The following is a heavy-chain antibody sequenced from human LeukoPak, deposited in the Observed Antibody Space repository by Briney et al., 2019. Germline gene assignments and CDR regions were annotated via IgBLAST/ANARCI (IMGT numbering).Heavy chain of an antibody. V-gene: IGHV7-4-1*02. CDR2: INTNTGNP. J-gene: IGHJ4*02. Sequence: ASVKVSCKASGYTFSSYAMNWVRQAPGQGLEWMGWINTNTGNPTNAQGFTGRFVFSLDTSVTTAYLQISSLKAGDTAVYYCARGGIGDPLRGDYWGQGTLVTVSS. CDR3: ARGGIGDPLRGDY. CDR1: GYTFSSYA. D-gene: IGHD3-16*01.